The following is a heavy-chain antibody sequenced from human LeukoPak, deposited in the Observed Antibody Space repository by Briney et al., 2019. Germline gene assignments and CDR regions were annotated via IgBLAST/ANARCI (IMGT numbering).Heavy chain of an antibody. D-gene: IGHD3-10*01. V-gene: IGHV1-18*01. J-gene: IGHJ6*03. CDR1: GYTFTSYG. CDR3: VRVIGSPPYYYYYYMDV. CDR2: ISAYNGNT. Sequence: ASVKVSCKASGYTFTSYGISWVRQAPGQGLEWMGWISAYNGNTNYAQKLQGRVTMTTDTSTSTAYMELRSLRSDDTAVYYCVRVIGSPPYYYYYYMDVWGKGTTVTVSS.